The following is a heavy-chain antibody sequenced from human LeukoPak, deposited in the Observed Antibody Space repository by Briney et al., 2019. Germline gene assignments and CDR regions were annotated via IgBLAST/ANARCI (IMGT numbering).Heavy chain of an antibody. J-gene: IGHJ4*02. Sequence: GESLKISCKGSGCSFTSYWIGWVRQMPGKGLEWMGIIYPGDSDTRYSPSFQGQVTISADKSISTAYLQWSSLKASDTAMYYCARSRDDSSGYYPYYFDYWGQGTLVTVSS. V-gene: IGHV5-51*01. CDR1: GCSFTSYW. CDR2: IYPGDSDT. CDR3: ARSRDDSSGYYPYYFDY. D-gene: IGHD3-22*01.